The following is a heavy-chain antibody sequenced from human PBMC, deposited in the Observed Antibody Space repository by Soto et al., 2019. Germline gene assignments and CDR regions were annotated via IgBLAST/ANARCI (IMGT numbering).Heavy chain of an antibody. CDR2: ISSYNGNT. CDR1: GYTFTSYG. CDR3: ARDRPRYYDSSGYYYPLYYYYGMDV. V-gene: IGHV1-18*04. D-gene: IGHD3-22*01. Sequence: KVYCKAYGYTFTSYGVSWVLQSPGRVLECMLWISSYNGNTNYAQKLQGRVTMTTDTSTSTAYMELRSLRSDDTAVYYCARDRPRYYDSSGYYYPLYYYYGMDVWGQGTTVTAP. J-gene: IGHJ6*02.